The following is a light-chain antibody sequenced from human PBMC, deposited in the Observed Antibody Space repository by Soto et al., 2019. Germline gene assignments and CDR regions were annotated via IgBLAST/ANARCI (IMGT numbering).Light chain of an antibody. CDR3: HQYDSYPYT. J-gene: IGKJ2*01. V-gene: IGKV1-5*03. Sequence: DIQMTQSPSTLSASVGDRVTITCRASQSISTYLAWFQLKPGKAPGLLIYRASSLESGVPSRFSGSGSGTEFTVTISNLQPDDFATYYCHQYDSYPYTFGQGTKLEIK. CDR2: RAS. CDR1: QSISTY.